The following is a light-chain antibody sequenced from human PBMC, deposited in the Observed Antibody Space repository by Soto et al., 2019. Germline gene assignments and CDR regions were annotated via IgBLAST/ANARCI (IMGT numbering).Light chain of an antibody. J-gene: IGKJ2*01. V-gene: IGKV3-20*01. CDR3: QQYVGSPPPYT. CDR1: QSVSSRS. CDR2: AAS. Sequence: EIVLTQSPGTLSLSPGERATLSCRASQSVSSRSLAWYQQKPGQAPRLLIYAASSRASDIPGRFSGSGCGTDFTFTISIMEPEAFAVYYCQQYVGSPPPYTFGQGTKLQI.